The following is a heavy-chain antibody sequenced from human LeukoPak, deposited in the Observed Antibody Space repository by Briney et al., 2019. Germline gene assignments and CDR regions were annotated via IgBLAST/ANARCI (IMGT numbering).Heavy chain of an antibody. D-gene: IGHD2-2*01. CDR3: ARGVSTDHYYYMDV. CDR1: GFNFSPYT. CDR2: ISGSSNYI. V-gene: IGHV3-21*01. Sequence: GGSLRLSCAASGFNFSPYTMNWVRQAPGKGLEWVSSISGSSNYIYYADSFKGRFSISRDNARGSLYLQMSGLRAEDTAVYFCARGVSTDHYYYMDVWGKGTRSPSP. J-gene: IGHJ6*03.